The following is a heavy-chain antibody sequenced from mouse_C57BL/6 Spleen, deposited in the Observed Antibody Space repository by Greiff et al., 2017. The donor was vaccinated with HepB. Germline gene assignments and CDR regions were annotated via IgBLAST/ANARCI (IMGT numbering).Heavy chain of an antibody. D-gene: IGHD4-1*01. CDR1: GFTFSSYG. CDR2: ISSGGSYT. Sequence: EVKLMESGGDLVKPGGSLKLSCAASGFTFSSYGMSWVRQTPDKRLEWVATISSGGSYTYYPDSVKGRFTISRDNAKNTLYLQMSSLKSEDTAMYYCARQSGTWDAMDYWGQGTSVTVSS. V-gene: IGHV5-6*01. J-gene: IGHJ4*01. CDR3: ARQSGTWDAMDY.